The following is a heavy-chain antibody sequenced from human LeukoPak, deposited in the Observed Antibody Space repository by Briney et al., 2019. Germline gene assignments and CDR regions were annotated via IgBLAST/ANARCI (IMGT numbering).Heavy chain of an antibody. Sequence: SETLSLTCTVSGDSSISGTYYWSWIRQPAGKGLEWIGYIYYSGSTNYNPSLKSRVTISVDTSKNQFSLKLSSVTAADTAVYYCARDRVADDAFDIWGQGTMVTVSS. J-gene: IGHJ3*02. V-gene: IGHV4-61*10. CDR1: GDSSISGTYY. CDR3: ARDRVADDAFDI. CDR2: IYYSGST. D-gene: IGHD3-16*02.